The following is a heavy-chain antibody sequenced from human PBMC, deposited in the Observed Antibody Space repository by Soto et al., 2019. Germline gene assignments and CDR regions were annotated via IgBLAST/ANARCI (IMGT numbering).Heavy chain of an antibody. V-gene: IGHV1-3*01. J-gene: IGHJ6*02. D-gene: IGHD5-12*01. Sequence: ASVKVSCKASGYTFTSYAMHWVRQAPGQRLEWMGWINAGNGNTKYSQKFQGRVTITRDTSASTAYMELSSLRSEDTAVYYCAREYDYYLYYYYYGMDVWGQGTTVTVSS. CDR2: INAGNGNT. CDR1: GYTFTSYA. CDR3: AREYDYYLYYYYYGMDV.